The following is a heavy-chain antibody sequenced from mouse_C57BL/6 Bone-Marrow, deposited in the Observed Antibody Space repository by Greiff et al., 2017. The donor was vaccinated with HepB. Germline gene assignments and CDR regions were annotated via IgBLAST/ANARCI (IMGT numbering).Heavy chain of an antibody. Sequence: EVMLVESGGGLVKPGGSLKLSCAASGFTFSSYTMSWVRQTPEKRLEWVATISGGGGNTYYPDSVKGRFTISGDNAKNTLYLQMSSLRSEDTALYYCARQPRGAYWGQGTLVTVSA. V-gene: IGHV5-9*01. CDR1: GFTFSSYT. CDR3: ARQPRGAY. CDR2: ISGGGGNT. J-gene: IGHJ3*01.